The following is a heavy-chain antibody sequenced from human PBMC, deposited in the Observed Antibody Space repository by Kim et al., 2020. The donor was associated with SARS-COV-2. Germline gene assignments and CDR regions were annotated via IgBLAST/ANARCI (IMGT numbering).Heavy chain of an antibody. CDR2: IYYSGST. D-gene: IGHD7-27*01. J-gene: IGHJ3*02. V-gene: IGHV4-39*01. CDR3: ATRRLGPVGLPLLDAFDI. Sequence: SETLSLTCTVSGGSISSSSYYWGWIRQPPGKGLEWIGSIYYSGSTYYNPSLKSRVTISVDTSKNQFSLKLSSVTAADTAVYYCATRRLGPVGLPLLDAFDIWGQGTMVTVSS. CDR1: GGSISSSSYY.